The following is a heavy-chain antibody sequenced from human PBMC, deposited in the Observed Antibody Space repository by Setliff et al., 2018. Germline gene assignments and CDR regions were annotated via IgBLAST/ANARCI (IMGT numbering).Heavy chain of an antibody. CDR2: FHTGGST. CDR3: ARAGPTVTFFRVLVISWWDP. V-gene: IGHV4-61*09. CDR1: GDSISSGSYY. J-gene: IGHJ5*02. Sequence: TLSLTCTVSGDSISSGSYYWTWIRQPAGKGLEWIGHFHTGGSTNYNRSLRSRVSISVDTSKNQFSLKLSSVTAADTATYYCARAGPTVTFFRVLVISWWDPWGQGSLVTISS. D-gene: IGHD3-3*01.